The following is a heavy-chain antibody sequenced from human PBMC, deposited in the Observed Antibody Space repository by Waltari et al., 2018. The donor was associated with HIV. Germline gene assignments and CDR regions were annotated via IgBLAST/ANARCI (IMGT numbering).Heavy chain of an antibody. V-gene: IGHV3-48*03. CDR1: GFTFVSYE. Sequence: EVQLVESGGGLVQPGGCLRLSCAASGFTFVSYEMNWVRQAPGKGLEWVSYISSSGSTIYYADSVKGRFTISRDNAKNSLYLQMNSLRAEDTAVYYCARDWGSGSYRWGQGTLVTVSS. D-gene: IGHD3-10*01. CDR3: ARDWGSGSYR. CDR2: ISSSGSTI. J-gene: IGHJ4*02.